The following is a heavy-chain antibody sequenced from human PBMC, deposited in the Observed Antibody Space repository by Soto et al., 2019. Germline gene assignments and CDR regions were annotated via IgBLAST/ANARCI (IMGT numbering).Heavy chain of an antibody. J-gene: IGHJ4*02. CDR1: GFSFGSYA. Sequence: PGGSLTLSCAASGFSFGSYALSWVRQAPGKGLEWVSTISGSDGKTFYADSVKGRFSISRDTSQNTLDLQMNSLRADDTAIYYCARWSYLDYWGQGTRVTVSS. V-gene: IGHV3-23*01. CDR3: ARWSYLDY. D-gene: IGHD3-3*01. CDR2: ISGSDGKT.